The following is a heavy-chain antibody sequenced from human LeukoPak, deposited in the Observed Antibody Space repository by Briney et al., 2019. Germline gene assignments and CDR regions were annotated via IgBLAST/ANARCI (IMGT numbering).Heavy chain of an antibody. J-gene: IGHJ4*02. V-gene: IGHV4-31*03. CDR3: ASIWGSGSRKYFDY. D-gene: IGHD2-15*01. CDR2: IYYSGST. CDR1: GGSISSGGYY. Sequence: SETLSLTCTVSGGSISSGGYYWSWIRQHPGKGLEWIGYIYYSGSTYYNPSLKSRVTISVDTSKNQFSLKLSSVTAADTAVYYCASIWGSGSRKYFDYWGQGTLVTVSS.